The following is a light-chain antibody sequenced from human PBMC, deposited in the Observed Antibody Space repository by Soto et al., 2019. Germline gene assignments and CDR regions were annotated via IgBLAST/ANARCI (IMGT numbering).Light chain of an antibody. V-gene: IGKV3-15*01. CDR3: QQYNNWPPLT. CDR1: QSLTYN. Sequence: EIVMTQSPATLSVSPGERATLSCRASQSLTYNLAWYQQKPGQAPRLLIYGASTRATGIPARFSGSGSGTEFTLTISSLQSEDFAVYYCQQYNNWPPLTFGGGTKVEIK. J-gene: IGKJ4*01. CDR2: GAS.